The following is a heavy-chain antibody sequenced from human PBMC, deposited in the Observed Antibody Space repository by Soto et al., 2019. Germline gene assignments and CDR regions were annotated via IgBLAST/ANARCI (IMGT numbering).Heavy chain of an antibody. Sequence: GGSLRLSCTGSGFPFDDFAINWVRQAPGKGLEWVGRIKSKTDGGTTDYAAPVKGRFTISRDDSENTLYLQMNSLKTEDTAVYYCTTTYGSGPWGQGTLVTVSS. V-gene: IGHV3-15*01. J-gene: IGHJ5*02. CDR1: GFPFDDFA. D-gene: IGHD3-10*01. CDR2: IKSKTDGGTT. CDR3: TTTYGSGP.